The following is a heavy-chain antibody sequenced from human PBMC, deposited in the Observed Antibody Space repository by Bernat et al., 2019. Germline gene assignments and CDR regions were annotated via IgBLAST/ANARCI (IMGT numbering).Heavy chain of an antibody. Sequence: QVQLVQSGAEVKKPGASVTVSCKTSGYTFTGYYMHWVRQAPGQGLDWMGWINPNSGGTNYAQKFQGRVTMTRDTPISTAYMVLSRLGSDDTAVYYCAGDGSAGSRDAFDIWGQGTMVTVSS. J-gene: IGHJ3*02. CDR1: GYTFTGYY. D-gene: IGHD6-13*01. CDR3: AGDGSAGSRDAFDI. CDR2: INPNSGGT. V-gene: IGHV1-2*02.